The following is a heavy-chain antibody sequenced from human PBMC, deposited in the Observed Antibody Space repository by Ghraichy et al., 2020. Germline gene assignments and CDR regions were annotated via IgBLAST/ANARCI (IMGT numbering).Heavy chain of an antibody. CDR2: ISGSGGST. J-gene: IGHJ3*02. CDR3: AKDIGWRQLVPNAFDI. CDR1: GFTFSSYA. Sequence: GGSLRLSCAASGFTFSSYAMSWVRQAPGKGLEWVSAISGSGGSTYYADSVKGRFTISRDNSKNTLYLQMNSLRAEDTAVYYCAKDIGWRQLVPNAFDIWGQGTMVTVSS. V-gene: IGHV3-23*01. D-gene: IGHD6-13*01.